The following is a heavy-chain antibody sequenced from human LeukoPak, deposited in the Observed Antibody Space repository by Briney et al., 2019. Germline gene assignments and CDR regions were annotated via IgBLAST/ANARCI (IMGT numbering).Heavy chain of an antibody. CDR1: GGSFSGYY. V-gene: IGHV4-34*01. Sequence: SETLSLTCVVYGGSFSGYYWSWIRQPPGKGLEWIGEINHSGSTNYNPSLKSRVTISVDTSKNQFSLKLSSVTAADTAVYYCARASHYYGSGSSYSDYWGQGTLVTVSS. CDR3: ARASHYYGSGSSYSDY. D-gene: IGHD3-10*01. J-gene: IGHJ4*02. CDR2: INHSGST.